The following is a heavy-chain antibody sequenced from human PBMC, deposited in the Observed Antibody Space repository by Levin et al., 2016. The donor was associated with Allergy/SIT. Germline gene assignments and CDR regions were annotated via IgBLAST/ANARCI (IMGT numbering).Heavy chain of an antibody. D-gene: IGHD3-10*01. J-gene: IGHJ6*02. CDR2: INHSGST. CDR3: ARVVRGVLYYYYYGMDV. Sequence: SETLSLTCAVYGGSFSGYYWSWIRQPPGKGLEWIGEINHSGSTNYNPSLKSRVTISVDTSKNQFSLKLSSVTAADTAVYYCARVVRGVLYYYYYGMDVWGQGTTVTVSS. V-gene: IGHV4-34*01. CDR1: GGSFSGYY.